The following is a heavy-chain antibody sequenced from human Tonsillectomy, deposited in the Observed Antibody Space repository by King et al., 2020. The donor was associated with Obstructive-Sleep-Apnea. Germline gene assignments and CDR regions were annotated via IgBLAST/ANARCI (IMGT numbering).Heavy chain of an antibody. D-gene: IGHD1-1*01. CDR3: ARGRYGDY. Sequence: QLVEAGGGLVQPGGSLRLSCAASGFTFSSYSMNWVRQAPGKGLEWGSYISSSSSTIYYADSVKGRFTISRDNAKNSMYLQMNSLRAEDTAVYYCARGRYGDYWGQGTLVTVSS. CDR1: GFTFSSYS. CDR2: ISSSSSTI. J-gene: IGHJ4*02. V-gene: IGHV3-48*04.